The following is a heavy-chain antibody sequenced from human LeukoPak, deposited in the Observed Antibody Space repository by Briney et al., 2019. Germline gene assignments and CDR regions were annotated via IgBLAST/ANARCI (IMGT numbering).Heavy chain of an antibody. CDR1: GGSFSGYY. V-gene: IGHV3-23*01. Sequence: PSETLSLTCAVYGGSFSGYYWSWVRQPPGKGLEWVSAISGSGGNTYYADSVKGRFTISRDNSKNTLYLQMNSLRAEDTAIYYCAKGVLPTGFDYWGQGTLVTVSS. D-gene: IGHD3-10*01. CDR2: ISGSGGNT. CDR3: AKGVLPTGFDY. J-gene: IGHJ4*02.